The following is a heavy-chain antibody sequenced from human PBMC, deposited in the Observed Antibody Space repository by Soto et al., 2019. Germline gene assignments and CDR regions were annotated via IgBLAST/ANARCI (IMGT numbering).Heavy chain of an antibody. J-gene: IGHJ3*02. CDR2: ISGSGGST. CDR1: GFTFSSYA. Sequence: EVQLLESGGGLVQPGGSLRLSCAASGFTFSSYAMSWVRQAPGKGLEWVSAISGSGGSTYYADSVKGRFTISRDNSKNTLELQMNGLRAEDTAVYYCAKGASPGDDAFDIWGQGTMVTVSS. CDR3: AKGASPGDDAFDI. V-gene: IGHV3-23*01.